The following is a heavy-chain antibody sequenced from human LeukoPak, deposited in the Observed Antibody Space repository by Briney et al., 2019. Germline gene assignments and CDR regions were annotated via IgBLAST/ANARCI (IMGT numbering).Heavy chain of an antibody. Sequence: PSETLSFTCSVSSGSISSTTYYWGWIRQPPGKGLEWIGSIYFSGSTYYNPSLKSRVTISVDTSKEQFSLKLSSVTAADTAVYYCARGLGGSSGCFGYWGQGTLVTVSS. D-gene: IGHD6-19*01. CDR3: ARGLGGSSGCFGY. J-gene: IGHJ4*02. CDR2: IYFSGST. CDR1: SGSISSTTYY. V-gene: IGHV4-39*01.